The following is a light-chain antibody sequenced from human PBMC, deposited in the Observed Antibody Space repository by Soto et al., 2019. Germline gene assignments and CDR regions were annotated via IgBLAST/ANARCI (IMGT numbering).Light chain of an antibody. J-gene: IGLJ1*01. CDR1: SSNIGSDF. V-gene: IGLV1-47*01. CDR2: HNY. Sequence: QSALTQPPSASGTPGQRVTISCSGSSSNIGSDFVYWYQQLPGTAPKLLIYHNYQRPSGVPDRFSGSKSGTSGSLAISDLRSEDEADYHCSALDDSLSADVFGAGTKLTVL. CDR3: SALDDSLSADV.